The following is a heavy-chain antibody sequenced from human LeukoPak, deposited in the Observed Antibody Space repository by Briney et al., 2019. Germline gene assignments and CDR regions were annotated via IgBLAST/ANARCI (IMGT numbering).Heavy chain of an antibody. J-gene: IGHJ4*02. CDR1: GGSISSDNYY. D-gene: IGHD3-10*01. V-gene: IGHV4-39*01. CDR3: AKHYMGSSYNHGLDC. Sequence: SETLSLTFTVSGGSISSDNYYWGWIRQPPGEGLEWIGSIYYSGTTYYNPSLKSRVTISVDTSKNQFSLKLSSVTAADTALYYCAKHYMGSSYNHGLDCWGQGTLVTVSS. CDR2: IYYSGTT.